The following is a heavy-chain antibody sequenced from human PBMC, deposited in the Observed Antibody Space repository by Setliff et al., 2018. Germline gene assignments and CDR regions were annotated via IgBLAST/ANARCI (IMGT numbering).Heavy chain of an antibody. CDR2: ISISSSAI. D-gene: IGHD6-25*01. J-gene: IGHJ4*02. CDR3: ARDSGFGGTFDY. CDR1: GYTFSSNN. Sequence: LRLSCAAPGYTFSSNNMSWVRQAPGKGLEWVSYISISSSAIYYADSVKGRFTISRDNAKNSLYLQMNSLRAEDTAVYYCARDSGFGGTFDYWGQGALVTVSS. V-gene: IGHV3-48*01.